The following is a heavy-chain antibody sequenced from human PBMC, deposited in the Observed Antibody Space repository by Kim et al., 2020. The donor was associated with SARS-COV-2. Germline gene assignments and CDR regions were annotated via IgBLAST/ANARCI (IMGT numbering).Heavy chain of an antibody. V-gene: IGHV1-3*01. D-gene: IGHD2-21*02. J-gene: IGHJ6*02. CDR2: INAGNGNT. CDR3: ARDLLPYCGGDCYSRGFGYYYGMDV. CDR1: GYTFTSYA. Sequence: ASVKVSCKASGYTFTSYAMHWVRQAPGQRLEWMGWINAGNGNTKYSQKFQGRVTITRDTSASTAYMELSSLRSEDTAVYYCARDLLPYCGGDCYSRGFGYYYGMDVWGQGTTVTVSS.